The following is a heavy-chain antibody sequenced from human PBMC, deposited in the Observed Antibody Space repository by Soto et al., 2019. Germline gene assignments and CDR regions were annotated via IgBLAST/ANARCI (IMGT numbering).Heavy chain of an antibody. D-gene: IGHD1-26*01. CDR3: ARDGSGGAGGWFLDN. Sequence: EVQLVESGGGLVQPGGSLRLSCAASGLTFSDHYMDWVRQAPGKGLEWVCRIGNKANSYITECAASLKGRFGISRDDSKNSLYLQMNSLKPEDTAVYYCARDGSGGAGGWFLDNWGQGTLVTVSS. CDR2: IGNKANSYIT. V-gene: IGHV3-72*01. CDR1: GLTFSDHY. J-gene: IGHJ4*02.